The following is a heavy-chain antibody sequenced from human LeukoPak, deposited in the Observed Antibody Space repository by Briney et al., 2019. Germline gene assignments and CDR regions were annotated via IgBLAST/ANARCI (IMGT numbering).Heavy chain of an antibody. CDR3: ANTPTRNAFDI. Sequence: SQTLSLTCTVSGGSISSGSYYWSWIRQPAGKGLEWIGRIYTSGSTNYNPSLKSRVTISVDTSKNQFSLKLSSVTAADTAVYYCANTPTRNAFDIWGQGTMVTVSS. J-gene: IGHJ3*02. CDR2: IYTSGST. V-gene: IGHV4-61*02. D-gene: IGHD1-1*01. CDR1: GGSISSGSYY.